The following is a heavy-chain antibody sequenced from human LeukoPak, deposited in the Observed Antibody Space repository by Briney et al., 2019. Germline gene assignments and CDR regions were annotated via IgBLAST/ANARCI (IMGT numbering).Heavy chain of an antibody. Sequence: ASVKVSCKASGYTFTGYYMHWVRQAPGQGLEWMGWINPNSGGTNYAQKFQGRVTITADESTSTAYMELSSLRSEDTAVYYCARGVEMATTVDYWGQGTLVTVSS. CDR2: INPNSGGT. CDR3: ARGVEMATTVDY. D-gene: IGHD5-24*01. CDR1: GYTFTGYY. J-gene: IGHJ4*02. V-gene: IGHV1-2*02.